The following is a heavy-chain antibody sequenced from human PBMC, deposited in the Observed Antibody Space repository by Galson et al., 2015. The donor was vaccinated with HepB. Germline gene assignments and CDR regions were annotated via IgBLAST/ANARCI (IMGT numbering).Heavy chain of an antibody. J-gene: IGHJ4*02. CDR1: GFIFSNYA. D-gene: IGHD5-24*01. Sequence: SLRLSCAASGFIFSNYAMHWVRQAPGRGLEWVAVVSYDGKYKFYGDSVKGRFTISRDNSKNTLSLQMSSLRAEDTAVYHCARERDEGVHYFDYVGQGTLVTVSS. V-gene: IGHV3-30*15. CDR2: VSYDGKYK. CDR3: ARERDEGVHYFDY.